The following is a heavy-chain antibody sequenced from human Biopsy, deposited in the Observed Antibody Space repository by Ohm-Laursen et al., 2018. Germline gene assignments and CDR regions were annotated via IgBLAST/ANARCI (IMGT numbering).Heavy chain of an antibody. V-gene: IGHV1-69*04. Sequence: SAKVSRKVSGGTFNNYGITWVRQAPGQGLEWVGRIISMVGTPKYAQKFQGRATITVDKSTSTAYLDLSSLKSEDTAVYYCARDKTVLNYYFASDVWGQGTTVTVSS. D-gene: IGHD2/OR15-2a*01. CDR3: ARDKTVLNYYFASDV. CDR2: IISMVGTP. J-gene: IGHJ6*01. CDR1: GGTFNNYG.